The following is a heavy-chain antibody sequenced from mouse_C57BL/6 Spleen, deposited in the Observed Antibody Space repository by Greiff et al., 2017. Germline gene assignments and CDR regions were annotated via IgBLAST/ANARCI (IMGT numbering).Heavy chain of an antibody. CDR3: ARRGYSKEDAMDY. V-gene: IGHV1-82*01. J-gene: IGHJ4*01. CDR1: GYAFSSSW. D-gene: IGHD2-5*01. CDR2: IYPGDGDT. Sequence: VQLQQSGPELVKPGASVKISCKASGYAFSSSWMNWVKQRPGKGLEWIGRIYPGDGDTNYNGKFKGKATLTADKSSSTAYMQLSSLTSKDSAVYFCARRGYSKEDAMDYWGQGTSVTVSS.